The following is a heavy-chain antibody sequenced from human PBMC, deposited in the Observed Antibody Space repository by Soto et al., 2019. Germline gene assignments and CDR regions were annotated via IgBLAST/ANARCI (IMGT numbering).Heavy chain of an antibody. D-gene: IGHD1-26*01. CDR2: TFFRSTWYN. Sequence: SQTLSLTCAISGDSVSSTRATWNWIRQSPSRGLEWLGRTFFRSTWYNDYAESVKSRIIINPDTSKNQISLHLNSVTPEKTAVNYCERDEDGGSLKNGFDPWGQGTLVTVSS. CDR3: ERDEDGGSLKNGFDP. J-gene: IGHJ5*02. V-gene: IGHV6-1*01. CDR1: GDSVSSTRAT.